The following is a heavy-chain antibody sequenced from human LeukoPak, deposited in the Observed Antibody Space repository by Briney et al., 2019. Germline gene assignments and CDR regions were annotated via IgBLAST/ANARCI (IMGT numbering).Heavy chain of an antibody. CDR1: GFAITDHH. CDR3: ARVVTTSSGWYHFDN. D-gene: IGHD6-13*01. V-gene: IGHV3-72*01. CDR2: SQTTKPNSCTT. Sequence: GGSLRLCCAACGFAITDHHMDWVRQAPGKGMEWVGRSQTTKPNSCTTEYAASVKGRFTISRDDSKNSLYLQLNSLKTEDTAVYYCARVVTTSSGWYHFDNWGQGTLVTVSS. J-gene: IGHJ4*02.